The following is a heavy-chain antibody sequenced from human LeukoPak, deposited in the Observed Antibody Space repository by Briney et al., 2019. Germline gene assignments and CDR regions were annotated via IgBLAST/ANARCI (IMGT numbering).Heavy chain of an antibody. D-gene: IGHD3-9*01. CDR3: ARALAQGGSFDLYYFDS. V-gene: IGHV1-18*01. CDR2: TYNSYT. J-gene: IGHJ4*02. CDR1: GYTSTTYG. Sequence: ASVTVSCKASGYTSTTYGISWVRQAPGQGLEGMGWTYNSYTHYAQTLRDRLTMTTDTSTSTSYMELRSLRSDDTAVYYCARALAQGGSFDLYYFDSWGQGSLVTVSS.